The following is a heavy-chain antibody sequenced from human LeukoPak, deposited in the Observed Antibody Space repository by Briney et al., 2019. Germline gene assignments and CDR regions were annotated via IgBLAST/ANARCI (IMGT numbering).Heavy chain of an antibody. D-gene: IGHD3-10*01. CDR3: ARTHGSGSYYNPFEY. CDR2: INWSGNYI. Sequence: GGSLRLSCAASGFIFDDYGMAWVRQTPGKGLEWVSGINWSGNYIGYADSVKGRFTISRDNAKNSLHLQMNSLRADDTALYFCARTHGSGSYYNPFEYWGRGTLVTVSS. J-gene: IGHJ4*02. V-gene: IGHV3-20*04. CDR1: GFIFDDYG.